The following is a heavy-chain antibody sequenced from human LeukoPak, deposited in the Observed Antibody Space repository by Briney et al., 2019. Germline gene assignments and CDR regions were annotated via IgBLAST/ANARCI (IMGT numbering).Heavy chain of an antibody. D-gene: IGHD3-9*01. CDR1: DFSLSTPGMG. V-gene: IGHV2-5*01. Sequence: SGPTLVKPTQTLTLTCTFSDFSLSTPGMGVGWIRQPPGKALEWLAFIYYNDDKRYSPSLRSRLTITRDTSKNQVVLAMTNMDPADTATYYCAHLVVTIDWRSYFDYWGQGALVTVSS. CDR2: IYYNDDK. CDR3: AHLVVTIDWRSYFDY. J-gene: IGHJ4*02.